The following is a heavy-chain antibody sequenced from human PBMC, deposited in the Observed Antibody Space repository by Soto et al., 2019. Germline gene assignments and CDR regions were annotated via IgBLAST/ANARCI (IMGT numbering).Heavy chain of an antibody. CDR1: GGSFSGYY. V-gene: IGHV4-34*01. D-gene: IGHD6-13*01. CDR3: ARGRGGTGIAAAGTSRLDYYMDV. Sequence: PSETLSLTCAVYGGSFSGYYWSWIRQPPGKGLEWIGEINHSGSTNYNPSLKSRVTISVDMSKNQFSLKLSSVTAADTAVYYCARGRGGTGIAAAGTSRLDYYMDVWGKGTTVTVSS. J-gene: IGHJ6*03. CDR2: INHSGST.